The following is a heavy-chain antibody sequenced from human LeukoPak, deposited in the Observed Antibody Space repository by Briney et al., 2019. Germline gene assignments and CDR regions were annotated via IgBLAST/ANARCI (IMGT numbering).Heavy chain of an antibody. V-gene: IGHV1-2*06. J-gene: IGHJ4*02. CDR1: GYTLTDYY. CDR3: ARVGYYESSGYYEY. Sequence: ASVKVSCKASGYTLTDYYMHWARQAPAQGLKWMGRINPNGGGTNYARKFQGRVTMTRDTSISTVYMELSRLRSDDTAVYYCARVGYYESSGYYEYWGQGTLITVSS. D-gene: IGHD3-22*01. CDR2: INPNGGGT.